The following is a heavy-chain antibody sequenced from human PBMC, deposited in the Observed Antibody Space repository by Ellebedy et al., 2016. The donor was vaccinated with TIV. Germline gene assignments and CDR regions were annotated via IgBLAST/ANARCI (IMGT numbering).Heavy chain of an antibody. CDR3: ARAIYGASYL. CDR2: INEDGTKK. Sequence: GGSLRLSCTASGFTLNNYWMTWVRQAPGKGLEWVANINEDGTKKHYVDSVRGRFTISRDYAENSLFLQMNSLGAEDTAVYYCARAIYGASYLWGRGTLVTVSS. V-gene: IGHV3-7*01. J-gene: IGHJ2*01. CDR1: GFTLNNYW. D-gene: IGHD4-17*01.